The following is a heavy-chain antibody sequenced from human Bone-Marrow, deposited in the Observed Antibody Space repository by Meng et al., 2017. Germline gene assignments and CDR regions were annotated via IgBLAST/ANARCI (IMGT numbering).Heavy chain of an antibody. V-gene: IGHV1-2*06. CDR3: ARQRAGIAVSAFDY. Sequence: ASVKVSCKPSGYNFPDYSIHWVRRAPGQGLEWMGRINPKSGDTHYAQKFQARVTMTGDTSISTAYMELSGLRSEDTAVYYCARQRAGIAVSAFDYWGQGTLVTVSS. D-gene: IGHD6-19*01. CDR2: INPKSGDT. J-gene: IGHJ4*02. CDR1: GYNFPDYS.